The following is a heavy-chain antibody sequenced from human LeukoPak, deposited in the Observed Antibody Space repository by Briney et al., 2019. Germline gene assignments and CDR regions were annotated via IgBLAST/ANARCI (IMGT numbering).Heavy chain of an antibody. J-gene: IGHJ4*02. CDR1: GGSFSGYY. CDR3: ARGRFTGGGFGESHV. V-gene: IGHV4-34*01. CDR2: INHSGST. Sequence: SETLSLTCAVYGGSFSGYYCSWIRQSPGKGLEWIGEINHSGSTNYNPSLKSRVTISVDTSKNQISLKLSSVTAADTAVYYCARGRFTGGGFGESHVWGQGTLVTVSS. D-gene: IGHD3-10*01.